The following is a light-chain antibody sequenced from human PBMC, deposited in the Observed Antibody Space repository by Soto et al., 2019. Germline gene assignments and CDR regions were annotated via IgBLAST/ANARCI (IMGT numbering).Light chain of an antibody. Sequence: ESVLPQSPSTLSLSAGERATLSGGASQSVSSSYLAWYQQKTGQAPRFLIYGASSRATGIPDRFSGSGYGTDFTLTISRLETEDFAVYYGQQYDSSPKTFGQGTKVDIK. J-gene: IGKJ1*01. CDR1: QSVSSSY. CDR2: GAS. V-gene: IGKV3-20*01. CDR3: QQYDSSPKT.